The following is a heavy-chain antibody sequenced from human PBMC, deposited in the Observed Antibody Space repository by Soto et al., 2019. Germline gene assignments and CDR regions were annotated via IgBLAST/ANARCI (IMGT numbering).Heavy chain of an antibody. Sequence: EVQLVESGGGLVKPGGSLRLSCAASGFTFSSYSMNWVRQAPGKGLEWVASISSSSSYIYYADSVKGRFTISRDNAKNSLYLQMNSLRAEDTAVYYCARDQGYCTNGVCYPDDAFDIWRQGTMVTVSS. CDR2: ISSSSSYI. CDR1: GFTFSSYS. V-gene: IGHV3-21*01. D-gene: IGHD2-8*01. J-gene: IGHJ3*02. CDR3: ARDQGYCTNGVCYPDDAFDI.